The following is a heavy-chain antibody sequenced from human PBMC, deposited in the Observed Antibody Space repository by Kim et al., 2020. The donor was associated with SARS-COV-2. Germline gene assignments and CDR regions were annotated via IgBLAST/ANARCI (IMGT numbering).Heavy chain of an antibody. J-gene: IGHJ4*02. D-gene: IGHD3-16*01. CDR2: DGTAK. V-gene: IGHV3-7*01. Sequence: DGTAKYDVDSEKGRFTISRDNARNSMFMQMNSLRAEDTAVYYCAKGGGSLWGQGTLVTVSS. CDR3: AKGGGSL.